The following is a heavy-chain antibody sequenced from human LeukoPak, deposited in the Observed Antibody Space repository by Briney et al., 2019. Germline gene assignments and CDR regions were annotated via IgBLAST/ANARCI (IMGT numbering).Heavy chain of an antibody. V-gene: IGHV3-30-3*01. J-gene: IGHJ2*01. CDR3: AKDGIAAAAGLFDL. D-gene: IGHD6-13*01. CDR1: GFTFSSYA. Sequence: GRSLRLPCAASGFTFSSYAMHWVRQAPGKGLEWVAVISYDGSNKYYADSVKGRFTISRDNSKNTLYLQMNSLRAEDTAVYYCAKDGIAAAAGLFDLWGRGTLVTVSS. CDR2: ISYDGSNK.